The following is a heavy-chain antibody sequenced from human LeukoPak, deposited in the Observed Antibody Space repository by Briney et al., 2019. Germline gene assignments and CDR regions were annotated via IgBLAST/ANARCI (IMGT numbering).Heavy chain of an antibody. V-gene: IGHV1-18*01. CDR2: ISAYNGNT. D-gene: IGHD6-13*01. CDR1: GYTFTSYG. CDR3: ARVAPAGFHHNWFDP. Sequence: ASVKVSCKASGYTFTSYGISWVRQAPGQGLEWMGWISAYNGNTNYAQKLQGRVTMTTDTSTSTAYMELRSLRSDDTAVYYCARVAPAGFHHNWFDPWGQGTLVTVSS. J-gene: IGHJ5*02.